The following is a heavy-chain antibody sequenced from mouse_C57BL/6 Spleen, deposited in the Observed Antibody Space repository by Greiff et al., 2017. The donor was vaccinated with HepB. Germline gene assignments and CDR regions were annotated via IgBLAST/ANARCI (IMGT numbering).Heavy chain of an antibody. CDR2: ISSGGSYT. Sequence: EVHLVESGGDLVKPGGSLKLSCAASGFTFSSYGMSWVRQTPDKRLEWVATISSGGSYTYYPDSVKGRFTSSRDNAKNTLYLQMSSLKSEDTAMYYCARRYGSSPDYFDYWGQGTTLTVAA. J-gene: IGHJ2*01. CDR3: ARRYGSSPDYFDY. D-gene: IGHD1-1*01. CDR1: GFTFSSYG. V-gene: IGHV5-6*01.